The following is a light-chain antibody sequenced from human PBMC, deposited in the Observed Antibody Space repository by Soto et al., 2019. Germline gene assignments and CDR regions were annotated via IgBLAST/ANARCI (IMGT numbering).Light chain of an antibody. CDR1: SSDIGSYNH. Sequence: VLTQPASVSGSPGQSITISCSGTSSDIGSYNHVAWYQQFPGKSPKLMIYAVSDRPSGVSDRFSGSKSGITASLTISGLQTEDEADYYCISYTDRQSYLFGTGTKVTVL. CDR3: ISYTDRQSYL. V-gene: IGLV2-14*03. CDR2: AVS. J-gene: IGLJ1*01.